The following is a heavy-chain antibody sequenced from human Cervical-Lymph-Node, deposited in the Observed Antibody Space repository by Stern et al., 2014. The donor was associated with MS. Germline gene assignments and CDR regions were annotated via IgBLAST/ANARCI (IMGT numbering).Heavy chain of an antibody. CDR3: ARRPISTSSPFDP. V-gene: IGHV4-59*08. J-gene: IGHJ5*02. Sequence: QVQLQESGPGLVKPSETLSLTCTVSGGSMHTYYWSCIRQPPGKGMEWMGYIYYSGGTTYNHSLKGRVTISVAPSKTTLYLTLNSVTAADTAVYYCARRPISTSSPFDPWGQGTLVTVSS. CDR2: IYYSGGT. CDR1: GGSMHTYY. D-gene: IGHD3-9*01.